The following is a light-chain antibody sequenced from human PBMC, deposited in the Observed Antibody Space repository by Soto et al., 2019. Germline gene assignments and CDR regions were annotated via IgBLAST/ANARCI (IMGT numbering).Light chain of an antibody. J-gene: IGLJ1*01. CDR2: DVS. CDR3: CSYAGSYTYYV. Sequence: QSALTQPASVSGSPGQSITISCTGSSSDFGSYNYVSWYQQHPGKAPKLMIYDVSKRPSGVPDRFSGSKSGNTASLTISGLQAEDEADYYCCSYAGSYTYYVFGTGTKLTVL. V-gene: IGLV2-11*01. CDR1: SSDFGSYNY.